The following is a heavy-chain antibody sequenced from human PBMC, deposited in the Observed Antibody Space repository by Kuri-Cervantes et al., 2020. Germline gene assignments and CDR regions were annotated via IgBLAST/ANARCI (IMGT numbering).Heavy chain of an antibody. J-gene: IGHJ6*03. CDR3: ARDGAGRGHYYYMDV. Sequence: GESLKISCAASGFTFSSYAMHWVRQAPGKGLEWVAVISYDGSNKYYADSVKGRFTISRDNSKNTLYLQMNSLRAEDTAVYYCARDGAGRGHYYYMDVWGKGTTVTVSS. V-gene: IGHV3-30-3*01. D-gene: IGHD6-13*01. CDR1: GFTFSSYA. CDR2: ISYDGSNK.